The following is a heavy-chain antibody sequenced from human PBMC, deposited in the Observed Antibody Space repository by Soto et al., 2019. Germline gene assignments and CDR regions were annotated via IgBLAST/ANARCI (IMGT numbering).Heavy chain of an antibody. CDR2: IIPIFGTA. CDR3: AREPYEGSSTFYYYYYGMDV. D-gene: IGHD6-6*01. J-gene: IGHJ6*02. Sequence: SVKVSCKASGGTFSSYAISWVRQAPGQGLEWMGGIIPIFGTANYAQKFQGRVTITADESTSTAYMELSSLRSEDTAVYYCAREPYEGSSTFYYYYYGMDVWGQGTTVTVYS. V-gene: IGHV1-69*13. CDR1: GGTFSSYA.